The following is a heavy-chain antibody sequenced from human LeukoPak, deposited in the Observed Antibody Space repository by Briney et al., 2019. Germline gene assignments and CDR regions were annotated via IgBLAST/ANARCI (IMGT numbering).Heavy chain of an antibody. CDR3: VRFKSKTTAGMPFDF. D-gene: IGHD1-1*01. V-gene: IGHV3-23*01. J-gene: IGHJ4*02. CDR1: GFTFSDYA. Sequence: PGGSRRLSCTASGFTFSDYALSWVRQAPGKGLEWVSAINHNSGTTYYATSVMGRFTLFRDNSKNTLYLQMNSLRPEDTAVYYCVRFKSKTTAGMPFDFWGQGTLVTVSS. CDR2: INHNSGTT.